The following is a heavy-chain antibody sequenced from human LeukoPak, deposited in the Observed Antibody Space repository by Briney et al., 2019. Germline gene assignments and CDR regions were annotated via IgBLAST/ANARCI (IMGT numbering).Heavy chain of an antibody. CDR1: GYTFTNYD. CDR2: VNPKSGNT. CDR3: ARVGGSIDP. V-gene: IGHV1-8*01. D-gene: IGHD3-3*01. J-gene: IGHJ5*02. Sequence: ASVKVSCKASGYTFTNYDINWVRQASGQGLEWMGWVNPKSGNTGYAQKFQGRVTITRNTAISTAYMELRSLRFEDTAVYYSARVGGSIDPWGQGTLVTVSS.